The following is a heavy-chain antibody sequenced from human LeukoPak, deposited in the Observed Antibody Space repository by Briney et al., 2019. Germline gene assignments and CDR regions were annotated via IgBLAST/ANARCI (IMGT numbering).Heavy chain of an antibody. V-gene: IGHV4-4*07. J-gene: IGHJ4*02. D-gene: IGHD6-6*01. Sequence: SETLSLTCTVSGGSISSYYWSWIRQPAGKGLEWIGRIYTSGSTNYNPSLKSRVTMSVDTSKNQFSLKLSSVTAADTAVYYCARDRIAARPYYFDCWGQGTLVTVSS. CDR3: ARDRIAARPYYFDC. CDR1: GGSISSYY. CDR2: IYTSGST.